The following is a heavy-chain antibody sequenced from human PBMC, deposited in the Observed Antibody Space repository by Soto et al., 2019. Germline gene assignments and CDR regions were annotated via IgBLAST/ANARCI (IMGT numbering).Heavy chain of an antibody. CDR3: ARDNGYSYGYTLDH. J-gene: IGHJ4*02. CDR1: GGSISRGGYS. D-gene: IGHD5-18*01. V-gene: IGHV4-30-2*01. Sequence: PSETLSLTCAVSGGSISRGGYSWSWIRQPPGKGLEWIGYIYHSGSTYYNPSLKSRVTISVDRSKNQFSLKLSSVTAADTAVYYCARDNGYSYGYTLDHWGQGTLVTVSS. CDR2: IYHSGST.